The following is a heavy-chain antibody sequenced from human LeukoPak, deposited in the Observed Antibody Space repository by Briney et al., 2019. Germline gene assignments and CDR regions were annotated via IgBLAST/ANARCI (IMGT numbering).Heavy chain of an antibody. Sequence: SGTLSLTCAVSGGSISSSNWWSWVRQPPGKGLEWIGEIYHSGSTNYNPSLKSRVTISVDKSKNQFSLKLSSVTAADTAVYYCARVYDFWSGYYLKDNWFDPWGQGTLVTVSS. D-gene: IGHD3-3*01. V-gene: IGHV4-4*02. CDR3: ARVYDFWSGYYLKDNWFDP. CDR2: IYHSGST. J-gene: IGHJ5*02. CDR1: GGSISSSNW.